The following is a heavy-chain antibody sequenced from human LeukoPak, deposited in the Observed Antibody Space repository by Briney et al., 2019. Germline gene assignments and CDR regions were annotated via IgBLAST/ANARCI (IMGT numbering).Heavy chain of an antibody. CDR2: VDYRGGT. Sequence: SETLSLTCSVSGASVYSDSSYWTWIRQAPGKRLEWIGYVDYRGGTKYNASLKSRVTISLEMSKNQFSLKLNSVIAADTAVYYCAREVATSYYDSGAYYRQTETFDVWGQGKMVTVSS. J-gene: IGHJ3*01. V-gene: IGHV4-61*01. D-gene: IGHD3-22*01. CDR1: GASVYSDSSY. CDR3: AREVATSYYDSGAYYRQTETFDV.